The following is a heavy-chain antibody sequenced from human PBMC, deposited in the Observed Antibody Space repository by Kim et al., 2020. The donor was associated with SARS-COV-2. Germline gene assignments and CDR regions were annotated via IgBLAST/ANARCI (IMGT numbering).Heavy chain of an antibody. CDR1: GFTFSSYA. J-gene: IGHJ4*02. D-gene: IGHD3-9*01. V-gene: IGHV3-23*01. Sequence: GGSLRLSCAASGFTFSSYAMSWVRQAPGKGLEWVSAISGSGGSTYYADSVKGRFTISRDNSKNTLYLQMNSLRAEDTAVYYCAKDQTSYDILTGYQKPLDYWGQGTLVTVSS. CDR2: ISGSGGST. CDR3: AKDQTSYDILTGYQKPLDY.